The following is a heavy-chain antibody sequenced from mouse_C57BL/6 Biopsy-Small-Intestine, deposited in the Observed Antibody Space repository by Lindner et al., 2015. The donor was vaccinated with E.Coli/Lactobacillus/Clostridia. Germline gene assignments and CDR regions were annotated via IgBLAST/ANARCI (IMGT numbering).Heavy chain of an antibody. CDR1: GDTFTNYD. CDR3: ARGQFEVTQRLGFDY. V-gene: IGHV1-77*01. D-gene: IGHD3-2*01. J-gene: IGHJ2*03. CDR2: ILPVFATP. Sequence: SVKVSCKASGDTFTNYDFSWVRQAPGQGLEWMGSILPVFATPIYAQNFQGRVTITADESTSTVYMELSSLRSDDTAVYYCARGQFEVTQRLGFDYWGQGTRVTVSS.